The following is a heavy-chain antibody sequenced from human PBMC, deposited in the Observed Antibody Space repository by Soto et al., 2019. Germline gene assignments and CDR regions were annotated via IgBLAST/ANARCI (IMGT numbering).Heavy chain of an antibody. CDR3: ARDLLGRGSDDY. CDR1: GFTVSSHY. V-gene: IGHV3-53*02. D-gene: IGHD3-10*01. J-gene: IGHJ4*02. CDR2: IYSGGST. Sequence: EVQLVETGGGLIQPGGSLRLSCAASGFTVSSHYMNWVRQAPGKGLGWVSVIYSGGSTYYADSVKGRFTISRDNSKNTLYLQMNSLRAEDTAVYYCARDLLGRGSDDYWGQGTLVTVSS.